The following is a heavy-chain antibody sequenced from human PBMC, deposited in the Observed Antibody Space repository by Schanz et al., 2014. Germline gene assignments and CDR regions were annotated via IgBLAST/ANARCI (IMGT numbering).Heavy chain of an antibody. J-gene: IGHJ6*02. CDR3: ARGASRDYFAMDV. CDR2: VSRDGSET. Sequence: EVQLVTSGGDLVQPGGSLRLSCAASGFTFNTSWFHWVRQPPGKGLLWVSRVSRDGSETTYVDAVRGRLTISRDTAKTPVFLQMNNLRAEDTAVYYCARGASRDYFAMDVWGQGTKVTVSS. CDR1: GFTFNTSW. V-gene: IGHV3-74*01.